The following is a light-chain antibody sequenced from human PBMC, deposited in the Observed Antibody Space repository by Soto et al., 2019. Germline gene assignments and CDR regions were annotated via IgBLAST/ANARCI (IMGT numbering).Light chain of an antibody. CDR3: QQYGRSPLT. V-gene: IGKV3-20*01. CDR2: DAS. J-gene: IGKJ4*01. CDR1: QNVRNNY. Sequence: EIVLTQSPDTLSLSPGERATLSCRASQNVRNNYLAWYQQKPGQAPRFLIYDASSRATGIPDRFSGSGSGTDFTLTISRLEPEDFAVYYCQQYGRSPLTFGGGTKVEIK.